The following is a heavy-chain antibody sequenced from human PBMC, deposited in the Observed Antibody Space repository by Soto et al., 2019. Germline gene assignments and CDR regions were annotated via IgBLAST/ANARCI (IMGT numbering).Heavy chain of an antibody. CDR1: GYTFTMYA. Sequence: QVQLVQSGAEVKKPGASVRVSCEASGYTFTMYAIHWVRQAPGQRLEWMGWINAANGNTKSSQKFQGRVSITRDTSASTAYMELSSLRSEDTALYYCAGDQRRDYDFWSGYSQGFDYWGQGTLVTVSS. D-gene: IGHD3-3*01. V-gene: IGHV1-3*01. CDR3: AGDQRRDYDFWSGYSQGFDY. CDR2: INAANGNT. J-gene: IGHJ4*02.